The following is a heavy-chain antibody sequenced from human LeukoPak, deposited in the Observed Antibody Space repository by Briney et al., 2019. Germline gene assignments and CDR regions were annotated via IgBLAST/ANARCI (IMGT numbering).Heavy chain of an antibody. Sequence: ASVKVSCKASGYTFTSYDINWVRQATGQGLEWMGWMNPNSGNTGYARKFQGRVTMTRNTSISTAYMELSSLRSEDTAVYYCARGTRYYYDSSGYYQPYYYYYMDVWGKGTTVTVSS. CDR3: ARGTRYYYDSSGYYQPYYYYYMDV. CDR2: MNPNSGNT. V-gene: IGHV1-8*01. D-gene: IGHD3-22*01. J-gene: IGHJ6*03. CDR1: GYTFTSYD.